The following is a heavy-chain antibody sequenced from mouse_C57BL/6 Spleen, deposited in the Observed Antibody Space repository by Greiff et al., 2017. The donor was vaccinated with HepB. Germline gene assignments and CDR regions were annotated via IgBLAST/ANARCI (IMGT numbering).Heavy chain of an antibody. CDR2: ISDGGSYT. V-gene: IGHV5-4*01. CDR1: GFTFSSYA. Sequence: EVKVEESGGGLVKPGGSLKLSCAASGFTFSSYAMSWVRQTPEKRLEWVATISDGGSYTYYPDNVKGRFTISRDNAKNNLYLQMSHLKSEDTAMYYCAREDDYDGEAYWGQGTLVTVSA. D-gene: IGHD2-4*01. CDR3: AREDDYDGEAY. J-gene: IGHJ3*01.